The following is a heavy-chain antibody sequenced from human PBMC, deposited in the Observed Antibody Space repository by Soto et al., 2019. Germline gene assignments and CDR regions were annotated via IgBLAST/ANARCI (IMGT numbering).Heavy chain of an antibody. D-gene: IGHD4-17*01. CDR3: ARDYRDDCGDYSDY. V-gene: IGHV1-69*13. CDR1: GGTFSSYA. CDR2: IIPIFGTA. Sequence: ASVKVSCKASGGTFSSYAISWVRQAPGQGLEWMGGIIPIFGTANYAQKFRGRVTITADESTSTAYMELSSLRSEDTAVYYCARDYRDDCGDYSDYWGQGTLVTVSS. J-gene: IGHJ4*02.